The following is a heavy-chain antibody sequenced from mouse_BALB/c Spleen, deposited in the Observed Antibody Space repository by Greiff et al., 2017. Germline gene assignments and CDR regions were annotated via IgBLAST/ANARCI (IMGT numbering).Heavy chain of an antibody. D-gene: IGHD1-1*01. V-gene: IGHV5-9-4*01. Sequence: DVKLVESGGGLVKPGGSLKLSCAASGFTFSSYAMSWVRQSPEKRLEWVAEISSGGSYTYYPDTVTGRFTISRDNAKNTLYLEMSSLRSEDTAMYYCARGGTTVVATRYFDVWGAGTTVTVSS. J-gene: IGHJ1*01. CDR3: ARGGTTVVATRYFDV. CDR2: ISSGGSYT. CDR1: GFTFSSYA.